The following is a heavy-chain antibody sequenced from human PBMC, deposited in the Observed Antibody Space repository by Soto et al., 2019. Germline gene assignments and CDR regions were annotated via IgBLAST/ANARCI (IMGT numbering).Heavy chain of an antibody. Sequence: QVQLVESGGGVVQPGRSLRLSCAASGFTFSSYGMHWVRQAPGKGLEWVAVIWYDGSNKYYADSVKGRFTISGDNSKNTLYLQMNSLRAEDTAVYYCARGGDLAYCGGDCYSEFDYWGQGTLVTVSS. V-gene: IGHV3-33*01. CDR2: IWYDGSNK. CDR1: GFTFSSYG. CDR3: ARGGDLAYCGGDCYSEFDY. J-gene: IGHJ4*02. D-gene: IGHD2-21*02.